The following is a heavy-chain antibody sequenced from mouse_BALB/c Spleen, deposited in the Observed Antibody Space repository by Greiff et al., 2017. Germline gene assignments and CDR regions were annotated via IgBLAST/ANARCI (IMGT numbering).Heavy chain of an antibody. D-gene: IGHD2-1*01. CDR3: ARRDGNYDFDY. CDR1: GFTFSSYA. V-gene: IGHV5-9-3*01. Sequence: EVNVVESGGGLVKPGGSLKLSCAASGFTFSSYAMSWVRQSPEKRLEWVAEISSGGSYTYYPDSVKGRFTISRDNAKNTLYLQMSSLRSEDTAMYYCARRDGNYDFDYWGQGTTLTVSS. CDR2: ISSGGSYT. J-gene: IGHJ2*01.